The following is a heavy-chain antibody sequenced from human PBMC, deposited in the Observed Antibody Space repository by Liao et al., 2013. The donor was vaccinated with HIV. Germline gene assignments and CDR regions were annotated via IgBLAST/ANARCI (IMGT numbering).Heavy chain of an antibody. V-gene: IGHV4-39*07. CDR3: ARDGVLRYYGSQRGYYFDF. J-gene: IGHJ4*02. CDR2: IYFSGNT. CDR1: GDSISSNGYY. D-gene: IGHD3-10*01. Sequence: QLQLQESGPGLVKPSETLSLTCTVSGDSISSNGYYWGWIRQPPGKGLEWIGSIYFSGNTYYNPSLKSRVTISVDTSKNQFSLKLTSVTAADTAVYYCARDGVLRYYGSQRGYYFDFWGQGTLVTVSS.